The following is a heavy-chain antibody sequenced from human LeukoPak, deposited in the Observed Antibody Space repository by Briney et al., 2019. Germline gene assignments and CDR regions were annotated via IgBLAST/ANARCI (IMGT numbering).Heavy chain of an antibody. J-gene: IGHJ4*02. V-gene: IGHV3-15*01. CDR1: GFTFSNAW. CDR2: IKIKTDGGTT. Sequence: PVRSLRLSCAASGFTFSNAWMSWVRQAPGKGLEWVGRIKIKTDGGTTDYAAPVKGRFTISRDDSKNTLYLQMNSLNTEDTAVYYCTTGNYFDWPRYTDPLRLDYWGQGTLVTVSS. D-gene: IGHD3-9*01. CDR3: TTGNYFDWPRYTDPLRLDY.